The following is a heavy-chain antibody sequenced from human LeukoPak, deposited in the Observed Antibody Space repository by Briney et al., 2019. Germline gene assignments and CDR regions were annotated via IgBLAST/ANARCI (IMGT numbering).Heavy chain of an antibody. Sequence: ASVKVSCKASGYTFTVYYMHWVRQAPGQGLEWMGWINPNSGGTNYAQDFHGRVTMTRDTSISTAYMKLSRLRSDDTAVYYCARAGDSGNLAWGQGTLVTVSS. CDR2: INPNSGGT. D-gene: IGHD1-26*01. V-gene: IGHV1-2*02. CDR3: ARAGDSGNLA. J-gene: IGHJ5*02. CDR1: GYTFTVYY.